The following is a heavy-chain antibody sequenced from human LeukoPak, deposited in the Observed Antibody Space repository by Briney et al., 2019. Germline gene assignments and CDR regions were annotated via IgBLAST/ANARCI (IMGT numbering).Heavy chain of an antibody. CDR3: AKVGRGGYSYASNWFDP. Sequence: GGSLRLSCAASGFTFSSYAMSWVRQAPGKGREWVSAISGSGGSTYYADSVKGRFAISRDNSKNTLYLQMNSLRAEDTAVYYCAKVGRGGYSYASNWFDPWGQGTLVTVSS. CDR1: GFTFSSYA. CDR2: ISGSGGST. D-gene: IGHD5-18*01. J-gene: IGHJ5*02. V-gene: IGHV3-23*01.